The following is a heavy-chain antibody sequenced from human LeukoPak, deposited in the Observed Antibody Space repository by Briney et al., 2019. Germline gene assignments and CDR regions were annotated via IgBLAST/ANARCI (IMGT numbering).Heavy chain of an antibody. D-gene: IGHD5-24*01. V-gene: IGHV3-23*01. J-gene: IGHJ4*02. CDR2: ISGSDSST. CDR1: GFTFSSSA. CDR3: AKSGYNRFDY. Sequence: GGSLRLSCAASGFTFSSSAMSWVRQAPGKGLEWVSTISGSDSSTHYADSVKGRFTISRDNSKNTLYLQMNSLRADDTAVYYCAKSGYNRFDYGGQGTLVTVSS.